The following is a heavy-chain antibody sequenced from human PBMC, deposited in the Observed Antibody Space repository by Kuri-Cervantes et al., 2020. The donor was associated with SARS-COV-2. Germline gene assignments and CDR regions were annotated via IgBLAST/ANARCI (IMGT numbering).Heavy chain of an antibody. V-gene: IGHV3-23*01. CDR3: AKGGSILATINRWASS. CDR1: GFTFSSYA. D-gene: IGHD5-12*01. J-gene: IGHJ5*02. Sequence: LSLTCAASGFTFSSYAMSWVRQAPGKGLEWVSSISGSGDDTHYADSVKGRFTISRDNSKNTLYLQMNSLRAEDTAVYYCAKGGSILATINRWASSWGQGTLVTVSS. CDR2: ISGSGDDT.